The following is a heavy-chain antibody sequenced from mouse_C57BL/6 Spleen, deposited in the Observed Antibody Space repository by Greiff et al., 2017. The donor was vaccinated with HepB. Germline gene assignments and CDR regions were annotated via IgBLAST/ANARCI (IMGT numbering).Heavy chain of an antibody. V-gene: IGHV1-82*01. D-gene: IGHD1-1*01. Sequence: QVQLQQSGPELVKPGASVKISCKASGYAFSSSWMNWVKQRPGKGLEWIGRIYPGDGDTNYNGKFKAKATLTADKSSSTAYMQLSSLTSEDSAVYFCASITTVAVDYWGQGTTLTVSS. CDR2: IYPGDGDT. CDR3: ASITTVAVDY. J-gene: IGHJ2*01. CDR1: GYAFSSSW.